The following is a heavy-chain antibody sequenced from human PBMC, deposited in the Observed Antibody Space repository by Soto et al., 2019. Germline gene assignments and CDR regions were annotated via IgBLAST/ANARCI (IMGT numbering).Heavy chain of an antibody. Sequence: QITLKKSAPSLVKATQTLTLTCTFTGFSLNTGGVGVDWIRQPPGKALERLALVFWNDDKRYRPSLRSRIAITNDTTKIQVVLMMTSMDPVDTAKYFCAHSRSHYEYGWDVWGQGTTVTVSS. CDR2: VFWNDDK. CDR1: GFSLNTGGVG. V-gene: IGHV2-5*01. J-gene: IGHJ6*02. CDR3: AHSRSHYEYGWDV. D-gene: IGHD3-22*01.